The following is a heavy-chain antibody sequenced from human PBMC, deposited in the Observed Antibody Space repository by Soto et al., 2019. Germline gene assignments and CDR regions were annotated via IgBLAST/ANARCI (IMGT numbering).Heavy chain of an antibody. J-gene: IGHJ4*02. CDR3: ARETSSRLIAVAGTSGDY. CDR2: INPNSGGT. D-gene: IGHD6-19*01. CDR1: GYTFTGYY. Sequence: ASVKVSCKASGYTFTGYYMHWVRQAPGQGLEWMGWINPNSGGTNYAQKFQGRVTMTRDTSISTAYMELSRLRSDDTAVYYCARETSSRLIAVAGTSGDYWGQGTLVTVSS. V-gene: IGHV1-2*02.